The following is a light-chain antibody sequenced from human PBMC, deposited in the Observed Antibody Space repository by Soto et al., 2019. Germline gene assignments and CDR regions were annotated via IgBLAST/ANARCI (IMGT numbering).Light chain of an antibody. CDR3: SSYTNTSTLYV. CDR2: EVA. V-gene: IGLV2-14*01. Sequence: QSALTQPASVSGSPGQSITISCTGTSRDIGFYNYVSWYQQHPGKAPKLIIYEVAKRPSGVSRRFSGSKSGNTASLTISGLQAEDEADYHCSSYTNTSTLYVFGTGTKLTVL. CDR1: SRDIGFYNY. J-gene: IGLJ1*01.